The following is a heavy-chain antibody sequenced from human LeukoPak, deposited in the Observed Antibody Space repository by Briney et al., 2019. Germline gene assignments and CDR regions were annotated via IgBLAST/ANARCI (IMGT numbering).Heavy chain of an antibody. CDR2: IDWDDDK. Sequence: SGPTLVNPTQTLTLTCTFSGFSLSTSGMCVSWIRQPPGKALEWLARIDWDDDKYYSTSLKTRLTISKGTSKNQVVLTMTNMDPVDTATYYCARIRKAAAGTWWFDPWGQGTLVTVSP. CDR3: ARIRKAAAGTWWFDP. D-gene: IGHD6-13*01. J-gene: IGHJ5*02. CDR1: GFSLSTSGMC. V-gene: IGHV2-70*11.